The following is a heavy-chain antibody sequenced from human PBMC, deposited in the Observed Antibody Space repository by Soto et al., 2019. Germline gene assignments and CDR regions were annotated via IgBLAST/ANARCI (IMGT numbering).Heavy chain of an antibody. CDR2: IRSKTYGATI. V-gene: IGHV3-49*04. J-gene: IGHJ4*02. CDR1: GFSFDTYN. D-gene: IGHD1-26*01. CDR3: TRGQAGGSYSDY. Sequence: GGSLRLSCAASGFSFDTYNMNWVRQTPGIGLECVGFIRSKTYGATIEYAASVKGRFTISRDDSRSTVYLQMNSLKTEDTAVYFCTRGQAGGSYSDYWGQGTLVSVSS.